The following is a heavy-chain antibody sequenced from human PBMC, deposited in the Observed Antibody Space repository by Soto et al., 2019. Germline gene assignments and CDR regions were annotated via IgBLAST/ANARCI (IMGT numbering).Heavy chain of an antibody. CDR3: ARGEVRGVLVDY. Sequence: ASVKVSCKASGYTFTSYAMHWVRQAPGQRLEWMGWINAGNGNTKYSQKFQGRVTITRDTSASTAYMELSSLRSEDTAVYSCARGEVRGVLVDYWGQGTLVTVSS. J-gene: IGHJ4*02. CDR2: INAGNGNT. V-gene: IGHV1-3*01. CDR1: GYTFTSYA. D-gene: IGHD3-10*01.